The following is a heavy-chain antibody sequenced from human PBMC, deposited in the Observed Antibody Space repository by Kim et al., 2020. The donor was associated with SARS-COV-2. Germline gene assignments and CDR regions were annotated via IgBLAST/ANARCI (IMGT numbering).Heavy chain of an antibody. D-gene: IGHD4-17*01. CDR3: AGGGAAFGDYAWFDP. J-gene: IGHJ5*02. V-gene: IGHV3-9*01. CDR1: GFTFDDYA. CDR2: ISRSSGRK. Sequence: GGSLRLSCSTSGFTFDDYAMHWVRQPPGKGLEWVSGISRSSGRKGYADSVKGRFTISRDNAKTSLSLQMNSLTVEDTALYYCAGGGAAFGDYAWFDPWG.